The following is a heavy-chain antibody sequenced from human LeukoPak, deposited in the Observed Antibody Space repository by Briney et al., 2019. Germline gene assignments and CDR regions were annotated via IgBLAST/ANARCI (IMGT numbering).Heavy chain of an antibody. V-gene: IGHV4-59*01. J-gene: IGHJ5*02. CDR3: ARVGYCSSTSCYWGNNWFDP. CDR1: GGSISSYY. CDR2: IYYSGST. Sequence: SETLSLTCTVSGGSISSYYWSWIRQPPGKGLEWNGYIYYSGSTNYNPSLKSRVTISVDTSKNQFSLKLSSVTAADTAVYYCARVGYCSSTSCYWGNNWFDPWGQGTLVTVSS. D-gene: IGHD2-2*01.